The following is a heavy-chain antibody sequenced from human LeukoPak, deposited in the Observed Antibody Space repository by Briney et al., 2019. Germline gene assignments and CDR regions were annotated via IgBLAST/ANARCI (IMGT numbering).Heavy chain of an antibody. D-gene: IGHD1-26*01. V-gene: IGHV4-4*02. CDR1: GGSISSDNW. Sequence: SSETLSLTCAVSGGSISSDNWWSWVRQPPGKGLEWIGEINHSGSTNYNPSLKSRVTISVDTSKNQFSLKLSSVTAADTAVYYCASYSGSYWRGAFDIWGQGTMVTVSS. CDR3: ASYSGSYWRGAFDI. CDR2: INHSGST. J-gene: IGHJ3*02.